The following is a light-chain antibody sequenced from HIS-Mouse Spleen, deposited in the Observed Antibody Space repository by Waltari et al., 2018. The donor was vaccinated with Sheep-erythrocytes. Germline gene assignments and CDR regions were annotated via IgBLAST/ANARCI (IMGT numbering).Light chain of an antibody. CDR1: SSDAGGYNY. J-gene: IGLJ1*01. V-gene: IGLV2-11*01. Sequence: QSALPQPRSVSGSPGQSVTISCTGTSSDAGGYNYVVWYQPHPGKAPKLMIYDVSKRPSGVPDRFSGSKSGNTASLTISGLQAEDEADYYCCSYAGSYNHVFATGTKVTVL. CDR2: DVS. CDR3: CSYAGSYNHV.